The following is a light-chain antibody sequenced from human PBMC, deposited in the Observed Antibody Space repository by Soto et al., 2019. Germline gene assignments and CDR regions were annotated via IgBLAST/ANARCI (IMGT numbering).Light chain of an antibody. CDR2: DAS. CDR3: QHRSNWPIT. Sequence: EIVLTQSPATLSLSPGERATLSCRASQSVSSYLAWYQQKPGQAPRLLIYDASNRATGIPARFSGSGSGTDCTLTISSLEPEDFAVYYCQHRSNWPITFGQGTRLEIK. CDR1: QSVSSY. V-gene: IGKV3-11*01. J-gene: IGKJ5*01.